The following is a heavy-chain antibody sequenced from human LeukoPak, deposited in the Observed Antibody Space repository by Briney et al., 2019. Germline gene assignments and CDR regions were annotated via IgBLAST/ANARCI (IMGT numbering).Heavy chain of an antibody. CDR3: AKEENYYDSSGYRHNAY. J-gene: IGHJ4*02. V-gene: IGHV3-23*01. Sequence: GGSLRLSCAASGFTFSSYAMSWVRQAPGKGLEWVSAISGSGGRTYYADSVKGRFTISRDNSKNTLYLQMSSLRAEDTAVYYCAKEENYYDSSGYRHNAYWGQGTLVTVSS. CDR2: ISGSGGRT. CDR1: GFTFSSYA. D-gene: IGHD3-22*01.